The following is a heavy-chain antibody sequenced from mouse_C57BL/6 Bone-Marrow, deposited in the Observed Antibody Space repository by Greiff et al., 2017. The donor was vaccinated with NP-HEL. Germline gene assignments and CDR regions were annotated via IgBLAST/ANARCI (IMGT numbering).Heavy chain of an antibody. D-gene: IGHD1-1*01. V-gene: IGHV1-69*01. Sequence: VQLQQPGAELVMPGASVKLSCKASGYTFTSYWMHWVKQRPGQGLEWIGEIDPSDSYTNSNQKFKGKSTLTVDKSSSTAYMQLSSLTSEDSAVYYCARWGSKFPFAYWGQGTLVTVSA. CDR3: ARWGSKFPFAY. CDR1: GYTFTSYW. J-gene: IGHJ3*01. CDR2: IDPSDSYT.